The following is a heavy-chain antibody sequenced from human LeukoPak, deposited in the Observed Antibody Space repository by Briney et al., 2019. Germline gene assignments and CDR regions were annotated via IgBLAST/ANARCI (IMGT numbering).Heavy chain of an antibody. V-gene: IGHV1-18*04. J-gene: IGHJ6*04. CDR1: GYTFTSYG. D-gene: IGHD3-10*01. Sequence: ASVKVSCKASGYTFTSYGISWVRQAPGQGLEWMGWISAYNGNTNYAQKLQGRATMTTDTSTSTAYMELRSLRSDDTAVYYCARDGSGSYYNVNYYGMDVWGKGTTVTVSS. CDR2: ISAYNGNT. CDR3: ARDGSGSYYNVNYYGMDV.